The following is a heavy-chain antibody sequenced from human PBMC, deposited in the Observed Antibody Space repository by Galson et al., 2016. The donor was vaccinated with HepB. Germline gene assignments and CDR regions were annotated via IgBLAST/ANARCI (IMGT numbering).Heavy chain of an antibody. V-gene: IGHV3-9*01. J-gene: IGHJ4*02. Sequence: SLRLSCAASGFTIDNYAMHWVRQAPGKGLEWVSGITWNSGTIGYAESVKGRFTISRDNAKNSLYLQMNSLRIEDTALYYCVKDWGPYYTGPFDYWGQGTPVTVSS. D-gene: IGHD3-3*01. CDR1: GFTIDNYA. CDR3: VKDWGPYYTGPFDY. CDR2: ITWNSGTI.